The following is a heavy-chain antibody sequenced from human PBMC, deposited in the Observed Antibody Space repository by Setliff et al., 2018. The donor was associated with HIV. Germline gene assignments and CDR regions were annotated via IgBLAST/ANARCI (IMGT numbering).Heavy chain of an antibody. CDR3: ARDFNYGSGRYYYYMDV. J-gene: IGHJ6*03. V-gene: IGHV4-4*08. Sequence: PSETLSLTCNVSGGAITGYYWSWVRQAPGKALESIDSIYSGWSAIYHPSLKSRVTISGDTSKNQFSLKLSSVTAADTAVYYCARDFNYGSGRYYYYMDVWGKGTTVTVSS. D-gene: IGHD3-10*01. CDR1: GGAITGYY. CDR2: IYSGWSA.